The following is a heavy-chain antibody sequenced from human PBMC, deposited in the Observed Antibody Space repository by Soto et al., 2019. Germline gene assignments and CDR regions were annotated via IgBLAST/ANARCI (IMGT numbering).Heavy chain of an antibody. CDR3: ARDRASSGYYWFDP. J-gene: IGHJ5*02. CDR1: GGSISSGGYY. CDR2: IYYSGST. D-gene: IGHD3-22*01. V-gene: IGHV4-31*03. Sequence: QLQLQESGPGLVKPSQTLSLTYTVSGGSISSGGYYWSWIRHLPGKGLEWIGYIYYSGSTYYNPSSKSRITISVDTYKNQLSLTLDSVTVADTAVYYCARDRASSGYYWFDPWGQGTLVTVSS.